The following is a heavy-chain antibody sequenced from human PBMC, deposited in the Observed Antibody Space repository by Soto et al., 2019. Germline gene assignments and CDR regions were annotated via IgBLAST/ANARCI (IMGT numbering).Heavy chain of an antibody. D-gene: IGHD2-15*01. J-gene: IGHJ4*01. CDR1: VFTFNVYC. CDR3: TKTITGYFWAGEC. Sequence: WWSXRLSCASSVFTFNVYCSILFRHAPGKGLEFVSGIGGSGDSTFYADSVKGRFTVSRDNSKNTLYLQMSSLRAEDTALYYCTKTITGYFWAGECWGHGTLVT. CDR2: IGGSGDST. V-gene: IGHV3-23*01.